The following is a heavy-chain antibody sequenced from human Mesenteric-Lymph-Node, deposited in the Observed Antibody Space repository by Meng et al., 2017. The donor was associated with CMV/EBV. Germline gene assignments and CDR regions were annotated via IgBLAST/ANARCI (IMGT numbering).Heavy chain of an antibody. J-gene: IGHJ6*02. Sequence: ASVKVSCKASGYTFNNYDINWLRQASGQGLEWMGWMNPYSGNTGYSQKFQGRLTLTRDTSKSTAYMDLSGLRSGDTAVYYCARGNSDCSGYYLHYYYGMDVWGQGTTVTVSS. CDR2: MNPYSGNT. D-gene: IGHD3-22*01. CDR3: ARGNSDCSGYYLHYYYGMDV. CDR1: GYTFNNYD. V-gene: IGHV1-8*01.